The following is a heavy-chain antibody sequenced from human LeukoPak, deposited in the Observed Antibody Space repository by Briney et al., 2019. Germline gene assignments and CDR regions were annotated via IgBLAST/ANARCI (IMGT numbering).Heavy chain of an antibody. CDR2: IYPGDSDT. V-gene: IGHV5-51*01. Sequence: GESLKISCKGSGYSFTSYWIGWVRQMPGKGLEWMGIIYPGDSDTRYSPSFQGQVTISADKSISTAYLQWSSLKASDTAMYYRARRPGRYSYGPLGDAFDIWGQGTMVTVSS. CDR3: ARRPGRYSYGPLGDAFDI. J-gene: IGHJ3*02. CDR1: GYSFTSYW. D-gene: IGHD5-18*01.